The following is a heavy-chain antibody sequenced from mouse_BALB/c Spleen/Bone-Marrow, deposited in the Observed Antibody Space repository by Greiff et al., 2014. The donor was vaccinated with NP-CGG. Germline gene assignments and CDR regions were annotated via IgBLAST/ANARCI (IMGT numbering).Heavy chain of an antibody. CDR3: ARGFPFDY. CDR2: IYPGDGDT. CDR1: GYTFTSYW. Sequence: VQLQQSGAELARPGASVKLSCKASGYTFTSYWMQWVKQRPGQGLEWIGAIYPGDGDTRYTQKFKGKATLTADISSSTAYMQLSSLASEDSAVYYCARGFPFDYWGQGTTLTVSS. J-gene: IGHJ2*01. V-gene: IGHV1-87*01.